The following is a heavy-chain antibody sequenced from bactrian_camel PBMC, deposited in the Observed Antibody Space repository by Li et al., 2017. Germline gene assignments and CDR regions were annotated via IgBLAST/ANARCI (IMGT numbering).Heavy chain of an antibody. Sequence: EVQLVESGGGLVQPGGSLRLSCAASAFTFSDYDMNWVRQAPGKGLEWVSTINSVGGVTYYADSVKGRFTISRDNVKNTLYLQMNSLKTEDTAVYYCATDPCSGAYCYTPNSENNYWGQGTQVTVS. CDR3: ATDPCSGAYCYTPNSENNY. CDR1: AFTFSDYD. D-gene: IGHD2*01. V-gene: IGHV3S40*01. J-gene: IGHJ4*01. CDR2: INSVGGVT.